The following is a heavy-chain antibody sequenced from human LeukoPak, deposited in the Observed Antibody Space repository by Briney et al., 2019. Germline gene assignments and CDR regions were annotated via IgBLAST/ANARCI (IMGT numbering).Heavy chain of an antibody. CDR2: ISSSSRTI. CDR3: ARDKEGMVRY. V-gene: IGHV3-48*04. CDR1: GFTFSSYN. D-gene: IGHD3-10*01. Sequence: GGSLRLSCAASGFTFSSYNMNWVRQAPGKGLEWVSYISSSSRTIYYADSVKGRFTISRDNAKNSLYLQMNSLRAEDTAVYYCARDKEGMVRYWGQGTLVTVSS. J-gene: IGHJ4*02.